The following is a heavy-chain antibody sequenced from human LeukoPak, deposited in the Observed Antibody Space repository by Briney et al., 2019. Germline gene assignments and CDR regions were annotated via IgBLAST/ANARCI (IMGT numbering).Heavy chain of an antibody. V-gene: IGHV3-64D*06. D-gene: IGHD2-2*01. CDR2: ISSNGGST. Sequence: GGSLRLSCSASGFTFSSHAMHWVRQAPGKGLEYVLAISSNGGSTYYADSVKGRFTISRDNSKNTLYLQMSSLRAEDTAVYYCVKGDIVVVPAAFDYWGQGTLVTVSS. CDR3: VKGDIVVVPAAFDY. J-gene: IGHJ4*02. CDR1: GFTFSSHA.